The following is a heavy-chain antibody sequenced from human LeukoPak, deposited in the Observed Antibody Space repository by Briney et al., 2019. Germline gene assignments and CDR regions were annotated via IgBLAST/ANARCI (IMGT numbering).Heavy chain of an antibody. CDR3: ARYDSGSYRY. CDR1: GFTFSSYN. J-gene: IGHJ4*02. D-gene: IGHD1-26*01. Sequence: GGSLRLSCAASGFTFSSYNMNWVRQATGKGVEWVSSISSSSSYIYYADSVKGRFTISRDNANNSLYLQMNSLRAEDTAVYYCARYDSGSYRYWGQGTLVTVSS. V-gene: IGHV3-21*01. CDR2: ISSSSSYI.